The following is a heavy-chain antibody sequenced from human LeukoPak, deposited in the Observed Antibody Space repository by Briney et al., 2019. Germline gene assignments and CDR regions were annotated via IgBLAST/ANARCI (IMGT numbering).Heavy chain of an antibody. CDR3: ARGYITMVRGVIIGGFDC. CDR1: GFTFSSYS. CDR2: ISSSSSYI. D-gene: IGHD3-10*01. J-gene: IGHJ4*02. V-gene: IGHV3-21*01. Sequence: GGSLRLSCAASGFTFSSYSMNWVRQAPGKGLEWVSSISSSSSYIYYADSVKGRFTISRDNAKNSLYLQMNSLRAEDTAVYYCARGYITMVRGVIIGGFDCWGQGTLVTVSS.